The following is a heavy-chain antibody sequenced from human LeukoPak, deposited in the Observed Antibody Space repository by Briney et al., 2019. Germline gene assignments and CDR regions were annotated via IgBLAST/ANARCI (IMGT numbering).Heavy chain of an antibody. CDR1: GFTSSSYA. J-gene: IGHJ4*02. D-gene: IGHD1-1*01. V-gene: IGHV3-30*04. CDR2: ISYDGSNK. Sequence: GGSLRLSCAASGFTSSSYAMHWVRQAPGKGLEWVAVISYDGSNKYYADSVKGRFTISRDNSKNTLYLQMNSLRAEDTAVYYCARAPRGSTDYWGQGTLVTVSS. CDR3: ARAPRGSTDY.